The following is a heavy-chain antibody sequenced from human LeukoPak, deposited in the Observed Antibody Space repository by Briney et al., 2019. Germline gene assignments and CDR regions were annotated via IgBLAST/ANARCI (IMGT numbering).Heavy chain of an antibody. CDR2: ISGSGGST. CDR1: GFTFSSYA. V-gene: IGHV3-23*01. Sequence: GGSLRLSCAASGFTFSSYAMSWVRQAPGKGLEWVSAISGSGGSTYYADSVKGRFTISRDSSKNTLYLQMNSLRVEDTAVYYCAEVRPGAGTTDWGQGTLVTVSS. D-gene: IGHD1-7*01. J-gene: IGHJ4*02. CDR3: AEVRPGAGTTD.